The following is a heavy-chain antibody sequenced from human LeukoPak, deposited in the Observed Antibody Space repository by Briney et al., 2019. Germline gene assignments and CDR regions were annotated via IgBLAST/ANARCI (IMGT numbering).Heavy chain of an antibody. CDR2: ISAYNGNT. J-gene: IGHJ5*02. CDR1: GYTFTSYG. Sequence: ASVKVSCKASGYTFTSYGISWVRQAPGQGLEWMGWISAYNGNTNYAQKLQGRATMTTDTSTSTAYMELRSLRSDDTAVYYCARSPPSQWAPRPYRVSWFDPWGQGTLVTVSS. V-gene: IGHV1-18*01. CDR3: ARSPPSQWAPRPYRVSWFDP. D-gene: IGHD6-19*01.